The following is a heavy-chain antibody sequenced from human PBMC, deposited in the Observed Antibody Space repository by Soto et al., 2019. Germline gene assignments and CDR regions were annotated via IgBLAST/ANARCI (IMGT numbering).Heavy chain of an antibody. V-gene: IGHV1-18*01. CDR3: AREGQAPYYYYGMDV. Sequence: ASVKVSCKASGYTFTNNGCRWVRQAPGQGLEWMGWISGYNGNTKYAEKFQGRVTMTTDTSTSTAHMELRSLRSDDTAVYYCAREGQAPYYYYGMDVWGQGTAVTVSS. CDR2: ISGYNGNT. CDR1: GYTFTNNG. J-gene: IGHJ6*02.